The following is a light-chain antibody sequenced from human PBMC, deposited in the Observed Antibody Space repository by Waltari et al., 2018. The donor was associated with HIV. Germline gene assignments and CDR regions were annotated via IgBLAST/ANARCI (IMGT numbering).Light chain of an antibody. CDR3: CSYAGSSTRVV. Sequence: QSALTQPASVSGSPGQSITISCTGTSSDVGSYNLVSWYQQHPGKAPKLMIYEVSKGPSGVSNRFSGSKSGNTASLTISGLQAEDEADYYCCSYAGSSTRVVFGGGTKLTVL. CDR1: SSDVGSYNL. V-gene: IGLV2-23*02. J-gene: IGLJ2*01. CDR2: EVS.